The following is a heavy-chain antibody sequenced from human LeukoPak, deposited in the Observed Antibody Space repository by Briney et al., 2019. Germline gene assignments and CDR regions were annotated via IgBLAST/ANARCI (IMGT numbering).Heavy chain of an antibody. Sequence: PGGSLRLSCAASGFTFSSYWMSWVRQAPGKGLEWVANIKQDGSEKYYVDSVKGRFTISRDNAKNSPYLQMNSLRAEDAAVYYCARRQNYYDSSGYSAPDAFDIWGQGTMVTVSS. CDR3: ARRQNYYDSSGYSAPDAFDI. CDR2: IKQDGSEK. D-gene: IGHD3-22*01. J-gene: IGHJ3*02. V-gene: IGHV3-7*01. CDR1: GFTFSSYW.